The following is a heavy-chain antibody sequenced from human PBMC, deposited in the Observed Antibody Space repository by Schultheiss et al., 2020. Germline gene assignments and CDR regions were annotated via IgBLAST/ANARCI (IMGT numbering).Heavy chain of an antibody. J-gene: IGHJ6*02. Sequence: GGSLRLSCTASGFTFGDYAMSWFRQAPGKGLEWVSFIRSNAYGGTTEYAASVKGRYIISRDDSKSIAYLQMNSLKTEDTAVYYCTITMVRGVIIRYYYGMDVWGQGTTVTVSS. V-gene: IGHV3-49*03. CDR3: TITMVRGVIIRYYYGMDV. D-gene: IGHD3-10*01. CDR1: GFTFGDYA. CDR2: IRSNAYGGTT.